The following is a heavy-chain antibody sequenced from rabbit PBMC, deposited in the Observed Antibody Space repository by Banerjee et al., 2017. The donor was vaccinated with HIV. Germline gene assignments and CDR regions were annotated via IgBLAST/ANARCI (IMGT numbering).Heavy chain of an antibody. V-gene: IGHV1S45*01. D-gene: IGHD4-2*01. CDR2: IYTGSGST. Sequence: QEQLVESGGGLVQPEGSLTLSCKASGFTFSSDWICWVRQAPGKGLEWIACIYTGSGSTYYANWAKGRFTISKTSSTTVALQMTSLTAADTATYFCARDLYADKPNLWGQGTLVTVS. J-gene: IGHJ4*01. CDR1: GFTFSSDW. CDR3: ARDLYADKPNL.